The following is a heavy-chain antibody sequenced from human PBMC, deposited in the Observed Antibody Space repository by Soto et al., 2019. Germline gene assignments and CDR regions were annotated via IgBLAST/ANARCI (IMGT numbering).Heavy chain of an antibody. D-gene: IGHD3-10*01. J-gene: IGHJ5*02. V-gene: IGHV1-18*01. CDR1: GYTFTNYG. Sequence: QVQLVQSGGEVKKPGASVKVSCKASGYTFTNYGISWVRQAPGQRLERMGWINVYNGNTKYAQKVQGRVTMTTDTSTSTAYMELMSLRSDDTAVYYCARGVGSGSYYNQYNSFDPWGQGTLVTVSS. CDR3: ARGVGSGSYYNQYNSFDP. CDR2: INVYNGNT.